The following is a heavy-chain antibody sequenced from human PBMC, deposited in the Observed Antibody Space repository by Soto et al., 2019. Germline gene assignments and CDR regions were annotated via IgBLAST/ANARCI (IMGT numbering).Heavy chain of an antibody. CDR2: IFSNDEK. J-gene: IGHJ6*02. CDR3: ARRSRYYYYGMDV. CDR1: GFSLSNARMG. Sequence: QVTLKESGPVLVKPTETLTLTCTVSGFSLSNARMGVNWIRQPPGKALEWLAHIFSNDEKSYSTSLKSRLTISKDTSKSQVVLTMTNMDPVDTATYYCARRSRYYYYGMDVWGQGTTVTVSS. V-gene: IGHV2-26*01.